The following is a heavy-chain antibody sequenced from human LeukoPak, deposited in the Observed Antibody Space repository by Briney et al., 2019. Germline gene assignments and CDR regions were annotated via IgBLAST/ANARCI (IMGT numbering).Heavy chain of an antibody. D-gene: IGHD6-6*01. J-gene: IGHJ3*02. CDR3: AKGLISSSSIKDAFDI. CDR2: ICGGGST. Sequence: PGGSPRLSCEASGFTVSSNYMSWVRQAPGKGLEWVSVICGGGSTYYADSVKGRFTISRDNSKNTLYLQMNSLRAEDTAVHYCAKGLISSSSIKDAFDIWGQGTMVTVSS. V-gene: IGHV3-53*01. CDR1: GFTVSSNY.